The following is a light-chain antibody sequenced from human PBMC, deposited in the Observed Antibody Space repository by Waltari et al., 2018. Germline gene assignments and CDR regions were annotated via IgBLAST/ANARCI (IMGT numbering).Light chain of an antibody. CDR2: DAS. CDR1: QSVSIY. Sequence: EIVLTQSPATLSLSPGERATLSCRASQSVSIYLTWYQQKPGQAPRILINDASNRATGIPARFSGSGAGTDFTLTISSLEPEDFAVYYWQQRGKRYTFGQGTKLEI. V-gene: IGKV3-11*01. J-gene: IGKJ2*01. CDR3: QQRGKRYT.